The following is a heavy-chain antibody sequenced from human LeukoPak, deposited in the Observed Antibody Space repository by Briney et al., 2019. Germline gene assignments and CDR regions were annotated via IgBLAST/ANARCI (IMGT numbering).Heavy chain of an antibody. V-gene: IGHV3-30*02. J-gene: IGHJ4*02. CDR2: IRYDGSNK. CDR3: AREMSDIRIFAGKPYYFDY. CDR1: GFTFSSYG. Sequence: PGGSLRLSCAASGFTFSSYGMHWVRQAPGKGLEWAAFIRYDGSNKYYADSVKGRFTISRDNSKNTLYLQMNSLRAADTAVYYCAREMSDIRIFAGKPYYFDYWGQGMLVTVSS. D-gene: IGHD3-3*01.